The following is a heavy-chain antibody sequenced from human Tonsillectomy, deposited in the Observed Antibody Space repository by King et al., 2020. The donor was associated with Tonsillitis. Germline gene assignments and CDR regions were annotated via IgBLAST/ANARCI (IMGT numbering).Heavy chain of an antibody. J-gene: IGHJ3*02. Sequence: QLVQSGAEVKKPGSSVKVSCKASGGTFSAHTIDWVRQAPGQGLEWMGGIRPFYGTPTYAPECRGRVTITADETTTTVYIHLSSRRSEDTAVYYCSRYAEECGGDCDSWAFDIWGQGTMVTVSS. D-gene: IGHD2-21*02. V-gene: IGHV1-69*01. CDR1: GGTFSAHT. CDR2: IRPFYGTP. CDR3: SRYAEECGGDCDSWAFDI.